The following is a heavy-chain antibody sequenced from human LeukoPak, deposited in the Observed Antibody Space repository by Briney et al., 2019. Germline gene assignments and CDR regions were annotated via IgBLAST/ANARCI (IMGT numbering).Heavy chain of an antibody. CDR1: GFTVSTHY. Sequence: GGSLRLSCAASGFTVSTHYMSWVRQAPGKGLEWVSSINSGGTTYYADSVKGRFTISRDNSKNTLYLQMHSLRAEDTAVYYCARGYDSGGYYWGQETLVTVSS. V-gene: IGHV3-66*01. CDR3: ARGYDSGGYY. D-gene: IGHD3-22*01. CDR2: INSGGTT. J-gene: IGHJ4*02.